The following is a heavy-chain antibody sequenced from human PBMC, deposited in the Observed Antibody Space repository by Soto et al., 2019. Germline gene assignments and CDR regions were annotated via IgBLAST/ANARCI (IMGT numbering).Heavy chain of an antibody. CDR1: GFTFSSYG. Sequence: QVRLVESGGGVVQPGRSLRLSCAASGFTFSSYGMHWVRQAPGKGLEWVAVISYDGSNKYYADSVKGRFTISRDNSKNTLYLQMNSLRAEDTAVYYCAKDRPPYSSGWTDYYYGMDVWGQGTTVTVSS. J-gene: IGHJ6*02. CDR3: AKDRPPYSSGWTDYYYGMDV. V-gene: IGHV3-30*18. CDR2: ISYDGSNK. D-gene: IGHD6-19*01.